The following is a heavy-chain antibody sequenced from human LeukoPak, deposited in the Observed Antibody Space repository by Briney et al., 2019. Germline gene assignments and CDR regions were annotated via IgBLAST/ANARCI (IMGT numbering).Heavy chain of an antibody. V-gene: IGHV1-8*02. CDR1: GSTFSSYD. Sequence: ASVKVSCKASGSTFSSYDINWVRQAPGQGLEWMGWMNPNSGDTGYTQRFQGRVAMTRDTSITTAYMELSSLRSEDTAVYYCARAPYGTGSHFDFWGQGPLVTVSS. D-gene: IGHD3-10*01. CDR3: ARAPYGTGSHFDF. CDR2: MNPNSGDT. J-gene: IGHJ4*02.